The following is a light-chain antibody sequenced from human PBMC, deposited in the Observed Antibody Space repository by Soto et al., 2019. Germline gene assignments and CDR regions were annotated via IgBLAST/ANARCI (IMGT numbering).Light chain of an antibody. J-gene: IGKJ1*01. V-gene: IGKV1-39*01. CDR3: QQSYSALRT. CDR1: QSISTY. CDR2: AAS. Sequence: DIQMTQSPFSLSASVGDRVTITCRASQSISTYLIWYQQKPGKAPKLLIYAASTLQTGVPSRFTGSGSGTDFTLTISSLQPEDFATYYCQQSYSALRTFGQGTKVEIK.